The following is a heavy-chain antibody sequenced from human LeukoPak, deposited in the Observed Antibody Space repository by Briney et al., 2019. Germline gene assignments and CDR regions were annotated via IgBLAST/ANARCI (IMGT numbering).Heavy chain of an antibody. CDR1: GGTFSSYA. CDR2: IIPIFGTA. D-gene: IGHD3-3*01. Sequence: ASVKVFCKASGGTFSSYAIGWVRQAPGQGLEWMGGIIPIFGTANYAQKFQGRVTITADESTSTAYMELSSLRSEDTAVYYCARDSATYYDFWSGYYPPYFDYWGQGTLVTVSS. J-gene: IGHJ4*02. V-gene: IGHV1-69*13. CDR3: ARDSATYYDFWSGYYPPYFDY.